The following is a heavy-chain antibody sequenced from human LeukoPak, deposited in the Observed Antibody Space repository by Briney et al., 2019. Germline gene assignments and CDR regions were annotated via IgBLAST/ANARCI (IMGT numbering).Heavy chain of an antibody. CDR2: IYYSGST. CDR1: GGSISSYY. Sequence: SETLSLTCTVSGGSISSYYWSWIRQPPGKGLEWIGYIYYSGSTNYNPSLKSRVTISVDTSKNQFSLKLSSVTAADTAVYYCAGVLPRNYYGMDVWGQGTTVTVSS. V-gene: IGHV4-59*08. J-gene: IGHJ6*02. CDR3: AGVLPRNYYGMDV. D-gene: IGHD1-1*01.